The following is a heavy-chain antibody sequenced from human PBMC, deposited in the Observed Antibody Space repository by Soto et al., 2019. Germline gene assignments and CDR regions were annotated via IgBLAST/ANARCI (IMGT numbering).Heavy chain of an antibody. J-gene: IGHJ4*02. D-gene: IGHD4-17*01. V-gene: IGHV3-21*01. CDR1: CFIFSSYI. Sequence: GGSIRLSCAASCFIFSSYIMSRVRQSPWKGMESVSSISASSSYIHYADSVKCRFTISRENAKNSLFLQMNRLRAEDKAVYYCAREYYGGLSTRLDDGGQGTQVTVSS. CDR2: ISASSSYI. CDR3: AREYYGGLSTRLDD.